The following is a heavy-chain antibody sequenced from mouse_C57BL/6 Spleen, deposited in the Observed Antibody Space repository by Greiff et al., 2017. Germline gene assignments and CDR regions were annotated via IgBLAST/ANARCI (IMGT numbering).Heavy chain of an antibody. V-gene: IGHV7-3*01. CDR1: GFTFTDYY. CDR2: MRNKANGYTT. J-gene: IGHJ1*03. D-gene: IGHD1-1*01. CDR3: ARSYGSSYWYFDV. Sequence: EVKLEESGGGLVQPGGSLSLSCAASGFTFTDYYMSWVRQPPGKALEWVGFMRNKANGYTTEYSASVKGRFTISRDNSQSILYRQLNALRAEDSATYYCARSYGSSYWYFDVWGTGTTVTVSS.